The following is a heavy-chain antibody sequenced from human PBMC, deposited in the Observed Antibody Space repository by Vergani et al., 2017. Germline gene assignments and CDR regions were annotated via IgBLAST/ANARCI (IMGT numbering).Heavy chain of an antibody. D-gene: IGHD2-15*01. CDR2: IYYSGST. CDR1: NDSVSNTFYY. CDR3: TRHWAGVAATNWFDP. V-gene: IGHV4-39*01. J-gene: IGHJ5*02. Sequence: QVQLQESGPGLVKPSETLSLTCTVSNDSVSNTFYYWGWIRQPPGKGLEWIGSIYYSGSTYYNPSLESRVTMSVDTSKSQFSLILSSVTAADTAVYYCTRHWAGVAATNWFDPGGQGPLVTVSS.